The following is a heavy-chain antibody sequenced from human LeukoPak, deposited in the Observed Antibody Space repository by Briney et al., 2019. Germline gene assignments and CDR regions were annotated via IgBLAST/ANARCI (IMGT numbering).Heavy chain of an antibody. D-gene: IGHD2-21*02. CDR2: IETGGRT. V-gene: IGHV4-4*09. CDR3: ARNGGGYSLDV. CDR1: GGSISNYY. J-gene: IGHJ5*02. Sequence: PSETLSLTCTVSGGSISNYYWSWVRQPPEKGLEWIGYIETGGRTNYNFSLKSRLTMSVDTPRNLFSMKLTSVTAADTAVYYCARNGGGYSLDVWGQGTLVTVSS.